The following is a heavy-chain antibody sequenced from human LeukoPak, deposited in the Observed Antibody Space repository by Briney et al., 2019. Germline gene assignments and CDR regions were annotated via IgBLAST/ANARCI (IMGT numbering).Heavy chain of an antibody. CDR1: GFTFSNYA. V-gene: IGHV3-23*01. J-gene: IGHJ4*02. CDR3: AREHWDFDY. CDR2: ISGSGEST. D-gene: IGHD7-27*01. Sequence: PGGSLRLSCAASGFTFSNYAITWIRQAPGKGLEWVSEISGSGESTYYGDSVKGRFTISRDNSKNTLYLQMNSLRAGGTAVYYCAREHWDFDYWGQGTLVTVSS.